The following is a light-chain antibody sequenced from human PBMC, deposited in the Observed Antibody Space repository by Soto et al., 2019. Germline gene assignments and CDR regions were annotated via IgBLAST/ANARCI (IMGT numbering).Light chain of an antibody. V-gene: IGKV3-20*01. Sequence: EIVLTQSPATLSLSPCKTASISXMSSQSVSSSFLTWYQQKPGQAPRLLIHGASSRATGIPDRFSGSGSGTDFTLTISRLEPEDFAVYYCQQYGSSRLTFGGGTKVDI. J-gene: IGKJ4*01. CDR1: QSVSSSF. CDR2: GAS. CDR3: QQYGSSRLT.